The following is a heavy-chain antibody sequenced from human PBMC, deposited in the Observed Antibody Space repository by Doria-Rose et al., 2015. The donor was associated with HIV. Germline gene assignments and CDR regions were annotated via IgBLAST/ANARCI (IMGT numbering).Heavy chain of an antibody. J-gene: IGHJ4*02. CDR2: NFSDDER. CDR3: ARIKSSRWYHKYYFDF. D-gene: IGHD6-13*01. CDR1: GVSLSSPGMG. V-gene: IGHV2-26*01. Sequence: QVTLKESGPVLVKPTETLTPTCTVSGVSLSSPGMGVSWIRQPPGKALEWLGNNFSDDERSYNTSLKSRLTITRGTSKSQVVLTMTDMDPVDTATYYCARIKSSRWYHKYYFDFWGQGTLVIVSA.